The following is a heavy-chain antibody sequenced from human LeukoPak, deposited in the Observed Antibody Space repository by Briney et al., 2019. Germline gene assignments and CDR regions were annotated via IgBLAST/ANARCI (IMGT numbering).Heavy chain of an antibody. J-gene: IGHJ4*02. V-gene: IGHV1-2*06. CDR3: ARDNYSSSDY. Sequence: ASVKVSCKASGYTFTGYYMHWVRQAPGQGLEWMGRINPNSGGTNYAQKFQGRATMTRDTSTSTAYMELSRLRSDDTAVYYCARDNYSSSDYWGQGTLVTVSS. CDR2: INPNSGGT. CDR1: GYTFTGYY. D-gene: IGHD6-6*01.